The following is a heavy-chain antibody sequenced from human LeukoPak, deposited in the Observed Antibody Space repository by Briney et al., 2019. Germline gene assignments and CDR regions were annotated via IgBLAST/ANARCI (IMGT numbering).Heavy chain of an antibody. J-gene: IGHJ5*02. D-gene: IGHD2-21*02. CDR2: IKQDGSEK. V-gene: IGHV3-7*01. CDR3: ARDEVTAVNWFDP. CDR1: GFSFSSYW. Sequence: GGSLRLSCAASGFSFSSYWMSWVRQAPGKGLEWVANIKQDGSEKYYVDSVKGRFTISRDNAKNSLYLQMNSLRAEDTAVYYCARDEVTAVNWFDPWGQGTLVTVSS.